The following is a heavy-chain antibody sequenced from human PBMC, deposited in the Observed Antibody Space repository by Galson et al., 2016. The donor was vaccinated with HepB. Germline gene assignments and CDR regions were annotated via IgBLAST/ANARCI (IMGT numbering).Heavy chain of an antibody. Sequence: SETLSLTCAVSGVSIGSNNWWSWVRQPPGKGLEWIGEIYDSDIANDNPSLKSRATISVDKSKNQFSLNLGSLAAADTAVYYCARRVSHFSSTSCLLDFWGQGTLVTVSS. J-gene: IGHJ4*02. CDR2: IYDSDIA. CDR1: GVSIGSNNW. CDR3: ARRVSHFSSTSCLLDF. V-gene: IGHV4-4*02. D-gene: IGHD2-2*01.